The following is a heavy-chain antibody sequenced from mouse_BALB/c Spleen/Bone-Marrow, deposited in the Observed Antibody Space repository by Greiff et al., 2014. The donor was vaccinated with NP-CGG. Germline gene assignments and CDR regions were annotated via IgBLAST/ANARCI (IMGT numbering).Heavy chain of an antibody. CDR2: ILPGSGST. V-gene: IGHV1-9*01. CDR3: ARSDGYYYAMDY. CDR1: GCTFSSYW. D-gene: IGHD2-3*01. Sequence: QVQLQQPGAELMKPGASVKISCKATGCTFSSYWIEWVKQRPGHGLEWIGEILPGSGSTNYNEKFKGKATFTADTSSNTAYMQLSSLTSEDSAVYYCARSDGYYYAMDYWGQGTSVTVSS. J-gene: IGHJ4*01.